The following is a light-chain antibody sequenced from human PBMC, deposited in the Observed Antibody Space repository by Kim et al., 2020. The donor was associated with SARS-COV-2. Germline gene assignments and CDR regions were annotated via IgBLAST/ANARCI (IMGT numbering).Light chain of an antibody. Sequence: PSVVDAGTITCRASQGISNHLARYQQKPGKVPQVLCYDASALQSGVPSRFSGSRSGTDFTLTISSLQPEDVATYYCQKYDSAPWTFGQGTKVDIK. CDR1: QGISNH. CDR2: DAS. J-gene: IGKJ1*01. V-gene: IGKV1-27*01. CDR3: QKYDSAPWT.